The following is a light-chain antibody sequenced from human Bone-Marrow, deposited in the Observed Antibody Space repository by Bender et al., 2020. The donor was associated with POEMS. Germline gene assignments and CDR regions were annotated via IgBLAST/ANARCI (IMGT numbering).Light chain of an antibody. CDR3: SSYTTITTGV. V-gene: IGLV2-14*02. CDR2: EGT. J-gene: IGLJ3*02. Sequence: QSALTQPASVSGSPGQSITISCTGTTSDIATFNLVSWYQHHPGKAPKFLIYEGTKRPSGVSNRFSGSKSGNTASLTISGLQAEDEADYYCSSYTTITTGVFGGGTKLTVL. CDR1: TSDIATFNL.